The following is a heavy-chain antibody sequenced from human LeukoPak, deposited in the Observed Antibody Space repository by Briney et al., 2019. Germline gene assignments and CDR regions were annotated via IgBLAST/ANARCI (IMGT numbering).Heavy chain of an antibody. CDR2: FDPEDGET. Sequence: GASVKVSCKVSGYTLTELSMHWVRQAPGKGLEWMGGFDPEDGETIYAQKFQGRVTMTEDTSTDTAYVELSSLRSEDTAVYYCARVTPVNYYMDVWGKGTTVTVSS. D-gene: IGHD2-15*01. V-gene: IGHV1-24*01. CDR3: ARVTPVNYYMDV. CDR1: GYTLTELS. J-gene: IGHJ6*03.